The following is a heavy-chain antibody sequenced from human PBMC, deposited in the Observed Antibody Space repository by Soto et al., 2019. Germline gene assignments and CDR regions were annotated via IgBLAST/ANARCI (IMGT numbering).Heavy chain of an antibody. CDR1: GGSISSGGYY. D-gene: IGHD6-13*01. Sequence: SETLSLTCTVSGGSISSGGYYWGWIRQHPGKGLEWIGYIYYSGSTYYNPSLKSRVTISVDTSKNQFSLKLSSVTAADTAVYYCARGKIAAAGTNYFDYWGQGTRVTVSS. J-gene: IGHJ4*02. CDR2: IYYSGST. CDR3: ARGKIAAAGTNYFDY. V-gene: IGHV4-31*03.